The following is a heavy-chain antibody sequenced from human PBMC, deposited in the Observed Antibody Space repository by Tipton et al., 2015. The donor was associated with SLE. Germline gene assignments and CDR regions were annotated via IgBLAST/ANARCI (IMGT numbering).Heavy chain of an antibody. J-gene: IGHJ4*02. D-gene: IGHD1-26*01. CDR3: ANPGPNNGSYYRVAY. CDR2: ISSSSSTI. V-gene: IGHV3-48*01. CDR1: GFTFSSYS. Sequence: SLRLSCAASGFTFSSYSMNWVRQAPGKGLEWVSSISSSSSTIYYADSVKGRFTISRDNSKNTLYLQMNSLRAEDTAVYYSANPGPNNGSYYRVAYWGQGTLVTVSS.